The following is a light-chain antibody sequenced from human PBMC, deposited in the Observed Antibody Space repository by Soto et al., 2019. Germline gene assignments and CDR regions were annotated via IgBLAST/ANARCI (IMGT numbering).Light chain of an antibody. V-gene: IGKV3-11*01. Sequence: VVLTQSPATLSLSPGEGATLSCRASQSVGIYLAWYRQEPGQAPRLLIYDSTNMATGIPARFSGSGSGTDFTITISSREPEDFAVYYCQQRYNWPPITFGQGTRLEIK. CDR1: QSVGIY. J-gene: IGKJ5*01. CDR3: QQRYNWPPIT. CDR2: DST.